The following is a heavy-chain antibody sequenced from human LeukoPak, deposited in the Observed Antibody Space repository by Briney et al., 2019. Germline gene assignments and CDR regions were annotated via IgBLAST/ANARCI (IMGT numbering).Heavy chain of an antibody. CDR1: GDSVSSNSAA. J-gene: IGHJ6*03. CDR3: ARTRYSSSFEFHYYYYMDV. D-gene: IGHD6-6*01. CDR2: TYYRSKWYN. Sequence: SQTLSLTCAISGDSVSSNSAAWNWTRHSPSRGLEWLGRTYYRSKWYNDYAVSVKSRITIHPDTSKNQFSLQLNSVTPEDTAVYYWARTRYSSSFEFHYYYYMDVWGKGTTVTVSS. V-gene: IGHV6-1*01.